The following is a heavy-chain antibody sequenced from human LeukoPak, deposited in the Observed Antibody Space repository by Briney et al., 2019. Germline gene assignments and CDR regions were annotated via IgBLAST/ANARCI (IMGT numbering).Heavy chain of an antibody. Sequence: GGSLRLSCAASGFTFSSYAMHWVRQAPGKGLEWVAVISYDGSNKYYADSVKGRFTISRDNSKNTLYLQMNSLRAEDTAVYYCARDPFSSSWQDYWGQGTLVTVSS. D-gene: IGHD6-13*01. CDR1: GFTFSSYA. CDR3: ARDPFSSSWQDY. J-gene: IGHJ4*02. V-gene: IGHV3-30-3*01. CDR2: ISYDGSNK.